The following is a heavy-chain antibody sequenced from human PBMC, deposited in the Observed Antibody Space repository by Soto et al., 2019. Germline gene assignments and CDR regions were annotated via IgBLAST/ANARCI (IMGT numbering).Heavy chain of an antibody. D-gene: IGHD3-16*01. Sequence: EVQLVESGGGLVQPGGSLRLSCAASGFTFSSYEMNWVRQAPGKGLEWVSYISSSGSTIYYADSVKGRFTISRDNAKNSLFRKRTSLGAGEPVVYYWGRDFWGLVWGGGPVDYWGQGTLVTVSS. CDR1: GFTFSSYE. V-gene: IGHV3-48*03. CDR3: GRDFWGLVWGGGPVDY. CDR2: ISSSGSTI. J-gene: IGHJ4*02.